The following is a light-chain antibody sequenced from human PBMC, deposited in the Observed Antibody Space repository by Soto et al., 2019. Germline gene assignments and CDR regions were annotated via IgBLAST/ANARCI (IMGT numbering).Light chain of an antibody. CDR1: SSTVGGFNV. CDR3: CSYVGATTYV. CDR2: EGI. V-gene: IGLV2-23*01. Sequence: ALTQPASVSGSPGQSITISCTGTSSTVGGFNVVSWYQQHPGKAPKVIIYEGIKRPSGVSNRFSGSNSGSTASLTLSGLQAEDEADYYCCSYVGATTYVFGTGTKVTVL. J-gene: IGLJ1*01.